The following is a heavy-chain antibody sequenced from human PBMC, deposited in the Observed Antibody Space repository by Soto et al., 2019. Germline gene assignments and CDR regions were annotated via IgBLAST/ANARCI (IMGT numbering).Heavy chain of an antibody. CDR3: EKVLKGPGGGGFDY. V-gene: IGHV3-9*01. J-gene: IGHJ4*02. D-gene: IGHD3-9*01. CDR2: ISWNSGSI. CDR1: GFTFDDYA. Sequence: EVQLVESGGGLVQPGRSLRLSCAASGFTFDDYAMHWVRQAPGKGLEWVSGISWNSGSIGYADSVKGRFTISRDNAKNSLYLKMNSLRGGDRALLFCEKVLKGPGGGGFDYWGQGTLVTVSS.